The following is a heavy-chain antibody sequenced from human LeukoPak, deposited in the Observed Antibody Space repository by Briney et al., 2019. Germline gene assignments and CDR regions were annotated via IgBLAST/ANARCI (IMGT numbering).Heavy chain of an antibody. CDR1: GGSIDSGSFY. CDR2: LHYSGST. CDR3: ARGDRLHAGGNGPDY. V-gene: IGHV4-39*01. Sequence: SETLSLTCIVSGGSIDSGSFYWAWIRQPPGEGLEWIGSLHYSGSTYYNPSLKSRVTISVDTSKNQFSLRLNSVAAADTAAYYCARGDRLHAGGNGPDYWGQGILVTVSS. J-gene: IGHJ4*02. D-gene: IGHD4-23*01.